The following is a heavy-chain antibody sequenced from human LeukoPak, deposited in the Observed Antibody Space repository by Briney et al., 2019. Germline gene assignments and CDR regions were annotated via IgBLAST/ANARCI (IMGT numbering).Heavy chain of an antibody. D-gene: IGHD3-10*02. J-gene: IGHJ6*04. V-gene: IGHV3-48*01. CDR3: AELGITMIGGV. CDR2: ITSSGSTI. CDR1: GFTFSSYS. Sequence: GGSLRLSYAASGFTFSSYSMNWVRQAPGKGLEWVSHITSSGSTIYYADSVKGRFTISRDNAKNSLYLQMNSLRAEDTAVYYCAELGITMIGGVWGKGTTVTISS.